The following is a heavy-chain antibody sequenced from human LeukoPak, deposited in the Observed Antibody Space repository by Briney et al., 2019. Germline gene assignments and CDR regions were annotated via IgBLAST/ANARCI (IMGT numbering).Heavy chain of an antibody. Sequence: PGGSLRLSCAASGFTFDDYAMHWVRQAPGKGLEWVSGISWNSGSIGYADSVKGRFTISRDNAKNSLYLQMNSLRAEDTALYYCAKDNGLVGATPTYFDLWGRGTLVTVSS. CDR1: GFTFDDYA. CDR2: ISWNSGSI. D-gene: IGHD1-26*01. CDR3: AKDNGLVGATPTYFDL. V-gene: IGHV3-9*01. J-gene: IGHJ2*01.